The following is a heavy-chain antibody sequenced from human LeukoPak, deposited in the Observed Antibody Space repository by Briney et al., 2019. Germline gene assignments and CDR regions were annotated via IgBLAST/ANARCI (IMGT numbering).Heavy chain of an antibody. CDR1: GFTFSSYW. J-gene: IGHJ4*02. Sequence: GGSLRLSCAASGFTFSSYWMSWVRQAPGKGLEWVANIKQDGSEKYYVDSVKGRFTISRDNAKNSLYLQMNSLRAEDTAVYYCAQSPSYYYGSGSPREFDYWGQGTLVTVSS. D-gene: IGHD3-10*01. CDR2: IKQDGSEK. CDR3: AQSPSYYYGSGSPREFDY. V-gene: IGHV3-7*01.